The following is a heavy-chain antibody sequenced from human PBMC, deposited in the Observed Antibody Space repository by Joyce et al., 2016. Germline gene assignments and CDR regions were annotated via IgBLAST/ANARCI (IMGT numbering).Heavy chain of an antibody. CDR1: GFTVSNNY. CDR2: IYSGGDT. D-gene: IGHD3-10*01. CDR3: ARVPGVH. J-gene: IGHJ4*02. V-gene: IGHV3-53*01. Sequence: EVQLVESGGGLIQPGGSLRLSCAASGFTVSNNYMTWVRQAPGKGLGWVSFIYSGGDTYYADSVKGRFTISRDKNTLYLQMNSLRVEDTAVYYCARVPGVHWGQGTLVTVSS.